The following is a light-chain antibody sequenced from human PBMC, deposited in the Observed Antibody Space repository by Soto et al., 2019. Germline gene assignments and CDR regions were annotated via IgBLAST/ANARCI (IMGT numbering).Light chain of an antibody. CDR2: AAS. CDR1: QGISSY. J-gene: IGKJ5*01. Sequence: DIQLTQSPSFLSASVGDRVTITCRASQGISSYLAWYQQKPGKAPKLLIYAASTLQSGVPSRFSGSGSGTEFTLTISSLQPEDFANYYWQQLNSYPITFGQGTRLEIK. V-gene: IGKV1-9*01. CDR3: QQLNSYPIT.